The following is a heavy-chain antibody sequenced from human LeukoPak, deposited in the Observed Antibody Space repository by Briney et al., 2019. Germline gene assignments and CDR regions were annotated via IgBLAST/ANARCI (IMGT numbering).Heavy chain of an antibody. Sequence: KPSETLSLTCAVSGGSISSSNWWSWVRQPPGKGLEWIGEIYHSGSTNYNPSLKSRVTISVDKSKNQFSLKLSSVTAADTAVYYCASVEYYDILTGYRSPYYFDYWGQGTLVTVSS. D-gene: IGHD3-9*01. J-gene: IGHJ4*02. CDR3: ASVEYYDILTGYRSPYYFDY. CDR1: GGSISSSNW. V-gene: IGHV4-4*02. CDR2: IYHSGST.